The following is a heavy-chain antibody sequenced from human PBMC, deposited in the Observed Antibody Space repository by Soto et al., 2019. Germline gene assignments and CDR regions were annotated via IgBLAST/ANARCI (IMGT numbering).Heavy chain of an antibody. D-gene: IGHD3-9*01. Sequence: GGSLRLSCAASGFTFSSYSMNWVRQAPGKGLEWVSSISSSSSYIYYADSVKGRFTISRDNAKNSLYLQMNSLRAEDTAVYYCARNGVLRYFDWLPPLEYYYGMDVWGQGTTVTVSS. V-gene: IGHV3-21*01. J-gene: IGHJ6*02. CDR2: ISSSSSYI. CDR1: GFTFSSYS. CDR3: ARNGVLRYFDWLPPLEYYYGMDV.